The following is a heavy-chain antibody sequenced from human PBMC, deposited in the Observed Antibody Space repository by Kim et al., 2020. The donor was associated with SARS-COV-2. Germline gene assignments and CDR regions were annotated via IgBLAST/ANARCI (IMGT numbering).Heavy chain of an antibody. CDR1: GYTFTSYA. D-gene: IGHD3-22*01. Sequence: ASVKVSCKASGYTFTSYAMHWVRQAPGQRLEWMGWINAGNGNTKYSQKFQGRVTITRDTSASTAYMELSSLRSEDTAVYYCARARLLRHYYDSSQCDYWGQGTLVTVPS. J-gene: IGHJ4*02. CDR3: ARARLLRHYYDSSQCDY. CDR2: INAGNGNT. V-gene: IGHV1-3*01.